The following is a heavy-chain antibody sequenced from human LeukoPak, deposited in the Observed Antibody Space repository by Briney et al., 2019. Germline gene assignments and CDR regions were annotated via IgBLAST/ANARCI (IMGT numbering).Heavy chain of an antibody. CDR2: IKTNRGGT. CDR3: ARGSDWNYLFDY. V-gene: IGHV1-2*02. D-gene: IGHD1-7*01. Sequence: ASVKVSCKASGYTFTAYYMHWVRQAPGQGLEWMGWIKTNRGGTKYAQKFQGRVTMTRDTSISTAYLDRSSLESDDTAVYYCARGSDWNYLFDYWGQGTLVTVSS. CDR1: GYTFTAYY. J-gene: IGHJ4*02.